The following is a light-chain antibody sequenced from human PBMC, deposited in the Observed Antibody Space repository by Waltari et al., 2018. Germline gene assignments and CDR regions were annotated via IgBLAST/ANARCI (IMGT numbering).Light chain of an antibody. CDR2: VNSDGSH. Sequence: QLVLTQSPSASAPLGASVKPTCTLSSGHTNNSIAWPPQHPKKGPRYLMKVNSDGSHNKGDKIPERFSGSSSGAERYLTISSLQSEDEADYYCQTGGHGTWVFGGGTKLTVL. CDR1: SGHTNNS. V-gene: IGLV4-69*01. J-gene: IGLJ3*02. CDR3: QTGGHGTWV.